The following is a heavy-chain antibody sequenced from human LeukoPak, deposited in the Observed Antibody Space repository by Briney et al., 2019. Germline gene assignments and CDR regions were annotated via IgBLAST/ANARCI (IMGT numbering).Heavy chain of an antibody. CDR3: ARLGRDGYNIFDY. D-gene: IGHD5-24*01. Sequence: SETLSLTCTVSGGSTSSYYWSWIRQPPGKGLEWIGYIYYSGSTNYNPSLKSRVTISVDTSENQFSLKLSSVTAADTAVYYCARLGRDGYNIFDYWGQGTLVTVSS. CDR1: GGSTSSYY. CDR2: IYYSGST. V-gene: IGHV4-59*08. J-gene: IGHJ4*02.